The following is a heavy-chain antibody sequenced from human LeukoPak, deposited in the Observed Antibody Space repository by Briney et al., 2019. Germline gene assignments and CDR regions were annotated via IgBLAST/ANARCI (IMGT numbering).Heavy chain of an antibody. CDR1: GYTFTDYY. Sequence: ASEKVSCKASGYTFTDYYMHWVRQAPGQGLEWMGWINANRGGTNYAQKFQGRVTMTRDTSITTAYMELSRLKSDDTAVYYCARRYCSSTSCYYFDYWGQGALVTVSS. CDR2: INANRGGT. CDR3: ARRYCSSTSCYYFDY. V-gene: IGHV1-2*02. J-gene: IGHJ4*02. D-gene: IGHD2-2*01.